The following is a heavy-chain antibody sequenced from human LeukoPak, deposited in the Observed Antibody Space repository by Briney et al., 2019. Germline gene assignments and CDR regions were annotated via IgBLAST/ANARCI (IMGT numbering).Heavy chain of an antibody. Sequence: GGSLRLSCAASGSTFSSYSMNWVRQAPGKGLEWVSSISSSSSYIYYADSVKGRFTISRDNAKNSLYLQMNSLRAEDTAVYYCARVKPGNYFDYWGQGTLVTVSS. CDR1: GSTFSSYS. J-gene: IGHJ4*02. CDR3: ARVKPGNYFDY. D-gene: IGHD1-14*01. V-gene: IGHV3-21*01. CDR2: ISSSSSYI.